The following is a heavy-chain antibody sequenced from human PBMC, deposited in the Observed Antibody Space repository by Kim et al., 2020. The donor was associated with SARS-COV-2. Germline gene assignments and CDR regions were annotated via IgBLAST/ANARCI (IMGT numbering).Heavy chain of an antibody. CDR3: AKDQKLRYFDWLLYYYGMDV. CDR2: ISGSGGST. V-gene: IGHV3-23*01. D-gene: IGHD3-9*01. Sequence: GGSLRLSCAASGFTFSSYAMSWVRQAPGKGLEWVSAISGSGGSTYYADSVKGRFTISRDNSKNTLYLQMNSLRAEDTAVYYCAKDQKLRYFDWLLYYYGMDVWGQGTTVTVSS. J-gene: IGHJ6*02. CDR1: GFTFSSYA.